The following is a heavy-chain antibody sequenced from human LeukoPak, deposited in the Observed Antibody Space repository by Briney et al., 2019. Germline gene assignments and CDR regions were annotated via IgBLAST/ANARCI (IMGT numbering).Heavy chain of an antibody. Sequence: GGSLRLSCAASGFTYSSYAMSWVRQAPGKGLEWVSAISVSGGSTYYADSVKGRFTISRDNARNSLYLHMNSLRAEDTAVYYCARDLGGYSYGSHLDYWGQGTLVTVSS. D-gene: IGHD5-18*01. CDR1: GFTYSSYA. CDR3: ARDLGGYSYGSHLDY. V-gene: IGHV3-23*01. CDR2: ISVSGGST. J-gene: IGHJ4*02.